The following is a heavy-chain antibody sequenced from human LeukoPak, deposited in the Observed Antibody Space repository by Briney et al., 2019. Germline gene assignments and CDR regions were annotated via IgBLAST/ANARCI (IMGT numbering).Heavy chain of an antibody. V-gene: IGHV3-30*09. J-gene: IGHJ4*02. CDR3: ARPSSNWWNDLFFDY. CDR1: GFTFSSHA. Sequence: GGSLRLSCAASGFTFSSHAMHWVRQAPGKGLEWVALIAYGGSRKFYADSVKGRFAISRDNSRNTVYLQMNSLTAEDTAVYYCARPSSNWWNDLFFDYWGQGTLVTVSS. CDR2: IAYGGSRK. D-gene: IGHD1-1*01.